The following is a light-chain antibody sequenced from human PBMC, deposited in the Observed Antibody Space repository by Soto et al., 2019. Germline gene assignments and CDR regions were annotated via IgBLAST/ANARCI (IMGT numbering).Light chain of an antibody. V-gene: IGLV1-40*01. CDR1: SSNIGAGYG. CDR3: QSYDSSLSGWV. J-gene: IGLJ3*02. Sequence: QSVLTQPPSVSGAPGQRVTISCTGSSSNIGAGYGVHWYQQLPGTAPKLLIYGNSNRPSGVPDRFSGSKSGTSASLAITGLQAEDEADSYCQSYDSSLSGWVFGGGTKLTVL. CDR2: GNS.